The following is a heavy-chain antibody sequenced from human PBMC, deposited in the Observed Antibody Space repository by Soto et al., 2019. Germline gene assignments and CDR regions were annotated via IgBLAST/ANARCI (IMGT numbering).Heavy chain of an antibody. CDR1: GFTFGSYA. D-gene: IGHD3-9*01. CDR2: ISHDGRNK. J-gene: IGHJ4*02. Sequence: QVQLVQSGGGVVQPGRSLRLSCAASGFTFGSYAMHWVRQAPGKGLEWVAVISHDGRNKHYVDSVKGRFTISSDTSKNTLYLQMNSLRVEDTAVYYCAKATGYDILTGLIGDLDYWGPGTLVTVSS. CDR3: AKATGYDILTGLIGDLDY. V-gene: IGHV3-30*18.